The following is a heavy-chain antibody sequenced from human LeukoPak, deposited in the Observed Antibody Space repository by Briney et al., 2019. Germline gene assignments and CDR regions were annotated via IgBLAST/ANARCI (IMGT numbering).Heavy chain of an antibody. CDR1: GYTFTSHG. CDR2: ISSNNGIT. D-gene: IGHD3-16*01. Sequence: ASVKVSCKASGYTFTSHGISWVRQAPGRGLEWMGWISSNNGITKYAQKFQGRVTMTTETSTSTAYMELRSLRSDDTAVYYCARDEGGPVNYWGQGTLVTISS. V-gene: IGHV1-18*01. J-gene: IGHJ4*02. CDR3: ARDEGGPVNY.